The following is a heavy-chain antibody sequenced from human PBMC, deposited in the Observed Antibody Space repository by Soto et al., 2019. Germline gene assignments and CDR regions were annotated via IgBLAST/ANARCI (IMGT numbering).Heavy chain of an antibody. J-gene: IGHJ5*02. V-gene: IGHV4-34*01. CDR1: TESLRGHY. CDR3: ARGLFSSGWYSYFDP. Sequence: SETLSLTCAVSTESLRGHYWTWIRQSPGKGLEWIGEISQSRFTNYNPSLESRVTLSVDTSKSEFSLHLTSMTAADTALYYCARGLFSSGWYSYFDPWGQGTPVTVSS. D-gene: IGHD6-19*01. CDR2: ISQSRFT.